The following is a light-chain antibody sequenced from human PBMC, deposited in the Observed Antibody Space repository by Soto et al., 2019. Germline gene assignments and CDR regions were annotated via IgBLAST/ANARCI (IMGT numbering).Light chain of an antibody. V-gene: IGKV3-11*01. CDR3: QQRNIWPPVT. CDR1: QSVGTS. Sequence: EIVLTQSPATLSLSPGERATFSCKASQSVGTSLAWFQQKPGQAPRLLIYDASVRATGIPARFSGSGSGTDFTLTISRLQPEDIAVYYCQQRNIWPPVTFGQGTRLEIK. J-gene: IGKJ5*01. CDR2: DAS.